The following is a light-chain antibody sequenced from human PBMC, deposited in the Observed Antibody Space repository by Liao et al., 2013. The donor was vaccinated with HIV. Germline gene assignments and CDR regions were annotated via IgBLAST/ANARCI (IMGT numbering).Light chain of an antibody. CDR3: QVWDNNSDHSV. CDR1: KLGDQY. J-gene: IGLJ1*01. Sequence: SYELTQPPSVSVSPGQTASITCSGDKLGDQYACWYQQKPGQSPVLVIYQDSKRPSGIPERFSGSNSGNTATLTISRVEAGDEADYYCQVWDNNSDHSVFGTGTKVTVL. V-gene: IGLV3-1*01. CDR2: QDS.